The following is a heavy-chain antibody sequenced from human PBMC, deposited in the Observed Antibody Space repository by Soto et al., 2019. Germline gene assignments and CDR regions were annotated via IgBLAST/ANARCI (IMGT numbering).Heavy chain of an antibody. Sequence: GGSLRLSCAASGFTFSSYGMHWVRQTPGKGLEWVSIMYSAGGTYYADSVKGRFTISRDNFENTVYLEMTSLRAEDTAVYYCATKYGSGRYYFDYWGQGTLVTVSS. V-gene: IGHV3-53*01. J-gene: IGHJ4*02. D-gene: IGHD6-19*01. CDR3: ATKYGSGRYYFDY. CDR2: MYSAGGT. CDR1: GFTFSSYG.